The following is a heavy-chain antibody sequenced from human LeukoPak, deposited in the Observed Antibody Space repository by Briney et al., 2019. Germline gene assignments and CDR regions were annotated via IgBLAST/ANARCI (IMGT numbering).Heavy chain of an antibody. D-gene: IGHD6-19*01. CDR3: ASDIAVAGIWDY. CDR1: GFTFSSYS. J-gene: IGHJ4*02. CDR2: ITSSSTTI. Sequence: GGSLRLSCAASGFTFSSYSMNWVRQAPGKGLEWVSYITSSSTTIYYADSVKGRFTISRDNAKNSLYLQMNSLRAEDTAVYYCASDIAVAGIWDYWGQGTLVTVSS. V-gene: IGHV3-48*04.